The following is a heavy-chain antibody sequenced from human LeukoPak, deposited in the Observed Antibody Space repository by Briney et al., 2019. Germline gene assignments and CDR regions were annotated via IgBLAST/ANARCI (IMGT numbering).Heavy chain of an antibody. CDR1: GGSFSGYY. D-gene: IGHD6-19*01. CDR2: INHSGST. Sequence: SETLSLTCAVYGGSFSGYYWSWIRQPPGKGLEWIGEINHSGSTNYIPSLKSRVTMSVDTSKNQFSLKLSSVTAADTAVYYCARAYHSSGWYNHLEYWGQGTLVTVSS. CDR3: ARAYHSSGWYNHLEY. V-gene: IGHV4-34*01. J-gene: IGHJ4*02.